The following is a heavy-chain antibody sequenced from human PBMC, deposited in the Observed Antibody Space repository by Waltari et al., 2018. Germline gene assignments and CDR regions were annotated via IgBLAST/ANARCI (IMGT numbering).Heavy chain of an antibody. CDR2: RLHICSEA. Sequence: QVHLVQSGAEVKKPGSSVKVSCRASGGPLSDYAITWVRQAPGQGLEWMGGRLHICSEANDAQKCQVRVTITTDESTNTAYLERTSLGSEDTAVYFCARGVGDKNFFHYWGQGTLVTVSS. J-gene: IGHJ4*02. V-gene: IGHV1-69*05. CDR1: GGPLSDYA. CDR3: ARGVGDKNFFHY. D-gene: IGHD3-10*01.